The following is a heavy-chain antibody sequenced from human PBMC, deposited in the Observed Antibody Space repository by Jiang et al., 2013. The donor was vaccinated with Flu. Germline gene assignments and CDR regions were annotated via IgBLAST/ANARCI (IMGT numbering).Heavy chain of an antibody. J-gene: IGHJ4*02. CDR1: GDTFSSYV. V-gene: IGHV1-69*04. CDR3: AREGVATSPLDY. CDR2: IIPLLGIA. Sequence: GDTFSSYVISWVRQAPGQGLEWMGRIIPLLGIANYAQKFQGRVTITADKSTTTAYMEVSSLRSDDTAVYYCAREGVATSPLDYWGQGTLVTVSS. D-gene: IGHD4-23*01.